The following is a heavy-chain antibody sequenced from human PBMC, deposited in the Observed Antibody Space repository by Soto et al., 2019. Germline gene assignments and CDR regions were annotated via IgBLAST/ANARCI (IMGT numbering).Heavy chain of an antibody. CDR3: ARGGYTVTTRYYYGMDV. J-gene: IGHJ6*02. CDR1: GGNITSGDDY. V-gene: IGHV4-30-4*01. Sequence: ASETLCLTCTFSGGNITSGDDYLSWNRKHPGKGLEWIAYIHYSGSTYYNPSLKSRVTISVDTSKNQFSLKLSSVTAADTAVYYCARGGYTVTTRYYYGMDVWGQGTTVTVSS. D-gene: IGHD4-4*01. CDR2: IHYSGST.